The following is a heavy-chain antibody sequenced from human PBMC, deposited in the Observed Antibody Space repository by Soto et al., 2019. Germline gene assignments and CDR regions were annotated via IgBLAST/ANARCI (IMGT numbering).Heavy chain of an antibody. CDR1: GFTFSSYA. J-gene: IGHJ3*02. Sequence: LSLTCAASGFTFSSYAMSWVRQAPGKGLEWVSAISGSGGSTYYADSVKGRFTISRDNSKNTLYLQMNSLRAEDTAVYYCAKDMVKALVAVAADDAFDIWGQGTMVTVSS. D-gene: IGHD6-19*01. CDR2: ISGSGGST. CDR3: AKDMVKALVAVAADDAFDI. V-gene: IGHV3-23*01.